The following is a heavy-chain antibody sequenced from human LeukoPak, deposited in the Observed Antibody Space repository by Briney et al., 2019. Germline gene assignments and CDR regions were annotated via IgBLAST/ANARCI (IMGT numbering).Heavy chain of an antibody. D-gene: IGHD6-6*01. J-gene: IGHJ6*03. CDR1: GYSFTSYW. V-gene: IGHV5-51*01. CDR2: IYSGDSDT. Sequence: GESLKISCKGSGYSFTSYWIGWVRQMPGKGLEWMGIIYSGDSDTRYSPSFQGQVTISVDKSISTAYLQWSSLKASDTAMYYCARAYSSSSGPYYYYMDVWGKGTTVTVSS. CDR3: ARAYSSSSGPYYYYMDV.